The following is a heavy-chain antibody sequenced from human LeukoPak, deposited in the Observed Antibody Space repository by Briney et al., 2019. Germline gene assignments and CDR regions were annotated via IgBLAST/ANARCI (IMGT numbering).Heavy chain of an antibody. V-gene: IGHV1-18*01. D-gene: IGHD2-15*01. J-gene: IGHJ6*02. Sequence: EASVKVSCKASGYTFTSYGISWVRQAPGQGLEWMGWTSAYNGNTNYAQKLQGRVTMTTDTSTSTAYMELRSLRSDDTAVYYCARVYGYCSGGSCYPDYYGMDVWGQGTTVTVSS. CDR2: TSAYNGNT. CDR1: GYTFTSYG. CDR3: ARVYGYCSGGSCYPDYYGMDV.